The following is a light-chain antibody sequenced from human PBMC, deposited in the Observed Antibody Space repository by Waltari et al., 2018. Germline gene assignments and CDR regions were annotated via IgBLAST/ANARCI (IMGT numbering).Light chain of an antibody. CDR3: QNHERLPAT. V-gene: IGKV3-20*01. CDR2: GAS. J-gene: IGKJ1*01. Sequence: ELVLTQSPGTLSLSPGERATRSCRASQSVRTYLAWYQQKPGQAPRLLIYGASTRATGIPDRFSGSGSGTDFSLTISRLEPEDAAVYYCQNHERLPATFGQGTKVEIK. CDR1: QSVRTY.